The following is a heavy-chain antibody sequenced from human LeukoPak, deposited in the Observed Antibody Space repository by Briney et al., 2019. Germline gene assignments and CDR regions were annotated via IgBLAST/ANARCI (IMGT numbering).Heavy chain of an antibody. J-gene: IGHJ5*02. D-gene: IGHD6-25*01. Sequence: ASVKVSCKASGYPFSSYGISWVRQAPGQGLDWMGWISPYDGDSYYAQKFQGRVTMTRNTSISTAYMELSSLRSEDTAVYYCARQRGIAAARGERRVWFDPWGQGTLVTVSS. CDR1: GYPFSSYG. V-gene: IGHV1-8*01. CDR2: ISPYDGDS. CDR3: ARQRGIAAARGERRVWFDP.